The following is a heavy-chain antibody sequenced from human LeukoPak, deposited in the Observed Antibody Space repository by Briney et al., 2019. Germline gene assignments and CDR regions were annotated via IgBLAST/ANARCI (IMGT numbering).Heavy chain of an antibody. CDR1: GYTFTSYF. Sequence: ASVKVSCKASGYTFTSYFIHWVRQAPGQGLEWMGVINPSGGSTSYAQKFQGRVTMTRDTSTSTVYVELSSLRSEDTAVHYCAIQGPQYYDSSGYYAFDYWGQGTLVTVSS. J-gene: IGHJ4*02. CDR3: AIQGPQYYDSSGYYAFDY. V-gene: IGHV1-46*01. CDR2: INPSGGST. D-gene: IGHD3-22*01.